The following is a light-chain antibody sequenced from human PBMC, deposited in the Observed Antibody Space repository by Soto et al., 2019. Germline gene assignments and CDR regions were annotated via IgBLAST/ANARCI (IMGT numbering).Light chain of an antibody. V-gene: IGKV3-15*01. CDR3: QQYNDWWT. Sequence: EIVMTQSPATLSVSPGERATLSCRASQSVSSDLAWYQQKPGQAPRILLHGASTRATGIPARFSGSGSGTDFTLTIISLRSDDLAVYYCQQYNDWWTFGQGTKVEIK. J-gene: IGKJ1*01. CDR1: QSVSSD. CDR2: GAS.